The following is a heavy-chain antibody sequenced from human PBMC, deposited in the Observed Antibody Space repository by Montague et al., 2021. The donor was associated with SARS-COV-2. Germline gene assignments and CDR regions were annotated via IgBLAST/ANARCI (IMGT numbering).Heavy chain of an antibody. CDR1: GGSISSSSYY. CDR3: ARRGSGRSDLAY. Sequence: SETLSLTCTVSGGSISSSSYYWGWIRQPPGKGLEWIGSIYYSGSTYYNPSLKSRVTISVDTSKSQFSLKLSSVTAADTAIYYCARRGSGRSDLAYWGQGTLVTVSS. CDR2: IYYSGST. V-gene: IGHV4-39*07. J-gene: IGHJ4*02. D-gene: IGHD1-26*01.